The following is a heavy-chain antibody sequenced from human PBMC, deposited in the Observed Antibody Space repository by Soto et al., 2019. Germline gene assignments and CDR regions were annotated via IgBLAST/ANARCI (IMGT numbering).Heavy chain of an antibody. J-gene: IGHJ4*02. Sequence: GGSLRLSCAASGFTFSSYAMSWVRQAPGKGLEWVSAISGSGGSIYYADSVKGRFTISRDNSKNTLYLQMNSLRAEDTAVYYCAKTRYRITMIVVADYWGQGTLVTVSS. CDR2: ISGSGGSI. CDR1: GFTFSSYA. CDR3: AKTRYRITMIVVADY. D-gene: IGHD3-22*01. V-gene: IGHV3-23*01.